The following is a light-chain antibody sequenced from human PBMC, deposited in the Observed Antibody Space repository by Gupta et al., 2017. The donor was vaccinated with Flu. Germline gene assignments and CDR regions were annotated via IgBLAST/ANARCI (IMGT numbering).Light chain of an antibody. CDR2: AAS. CDR1: QSINTY. CDR3: QQSLKAPLT. V-gene: IGKV1-39*01. Sequence: DIQMTQSPSSLSASVGDRVTIPCRASQSINTYLNWYQQKLGQAPRLLIFAASSLQGGVPSRFSGSGSGTDFTLTISSLQPEDFATYYCQQSLKAPLTFGGGTKVEIK. J-gene: IGKJ4*01.